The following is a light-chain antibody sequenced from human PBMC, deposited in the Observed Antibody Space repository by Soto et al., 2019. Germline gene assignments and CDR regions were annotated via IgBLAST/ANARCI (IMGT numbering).Light chain of an antibody. J-gene: IGLJ2*01. CDR3: SSYAGSLVV. CDR1: SSDGGGYNY. Sequence: QSALTQPPSASGSPGQSVTISCTGTSSDGGGYNYVSWYQQHPGKAPKLMIYEVSKRTSGVPDRFSGSKSGNTASLTVSGLQAEDEADYYCSSYAGSLVVFGGGTKLTVL. V-gene: IGLV2-8*01. CDR2: EVS.